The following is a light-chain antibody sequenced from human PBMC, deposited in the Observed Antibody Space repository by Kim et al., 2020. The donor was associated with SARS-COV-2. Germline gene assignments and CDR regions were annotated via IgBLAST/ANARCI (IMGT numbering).Light chain of an antibody. J-gene: IGLJ2*01. CDR1: SGSIASNY. CDR2: EDN. CDR3: QSYDSSSVV. Sequence: NFMLTQPHSVSESPGKTVTISCTRSSGSIASNYVQWYQQRPGSAPTTVIYEDNQRPSGVPDRFSGSIDSSSNSASLTISGLKTEDEADYYSQSYDSSSVVFGGGTQLTVL. V-gene: IGLV6-57*03.